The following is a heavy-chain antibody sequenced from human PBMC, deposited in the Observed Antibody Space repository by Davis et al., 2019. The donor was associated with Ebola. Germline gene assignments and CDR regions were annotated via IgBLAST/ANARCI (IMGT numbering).Heavy chain of an antibody. CDR1: GGTFSSYA. CDR2: IIPIFGTA. V-gene: IGHV1-69*05. CDR3: ARDLAWLTIFGVVTGALGY. D-gene: IGHD3-3*01. Sequence: SVKVSCKASGGTFSSYAISWVRQAPGQGLEWMGGIIPIFGTANYAQKFQGRVTITRDTSASTAYMELSSLRSEDTAVYYCARDLAWLTIFGVVTGALGYWGQGTLVTVSS. J-gene: IGHJ4*02.